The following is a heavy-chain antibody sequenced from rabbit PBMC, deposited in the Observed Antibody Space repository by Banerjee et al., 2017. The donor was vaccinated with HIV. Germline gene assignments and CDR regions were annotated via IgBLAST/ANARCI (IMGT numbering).Heavy chain of an antibody. D-gene: IGHD4-1*01. Sequence: QEQLVESGGGLVTLGGSLKLSCKASGIDFSNYAISWVRQAPGKGLEWIGCINSSSRNVVYASWATGRFTISKTSSTTVTLQMTSLTAADTATYLCARDLAGVIGWNFNLWGP. CDR2: INSSSRNV. J-gene: IGHJ4*01. V-gene: IGHV1S45*01. CDR3: ARDLAGVIGWNFNL. CDR1: GIDFSNYA.